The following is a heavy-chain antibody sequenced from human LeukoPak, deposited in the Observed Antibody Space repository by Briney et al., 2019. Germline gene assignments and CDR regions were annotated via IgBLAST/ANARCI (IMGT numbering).Heavy chain of an antibody. J-gene: IGHJ4*02. D-gene: IGHD3-3*01. V-gene: IGHV5-51*01. Sequence: GESLKISRKGSGYSFTSYWIGWVRQMPGKGLEWMGIIYPGDSDTRYSPSFQGQVTISADKSISTAYLQWSSLKASDTAMYYCARHYDDEVYYFDYWGRGTLVTVSS. CDR1: GYSFTSYW. CDR3: ARHYDDEVYYFDY. CDR2: IYPGDSDT.